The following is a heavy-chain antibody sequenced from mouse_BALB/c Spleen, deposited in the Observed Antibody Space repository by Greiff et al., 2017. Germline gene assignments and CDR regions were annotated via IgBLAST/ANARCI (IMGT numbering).Heavy chain of an antibody. CDR1: GFSLTGYG. Sequence: QVQLKESGPGLVAPSQSLSITCTVSGFSLTGYGVNWVRQPPGKGLEWLGMIWGDGSTDYNSALKSRLSISKDNSKSQVFLKMNSLQTDDTARYYCAREGGYYVYAMDYWGQGTSVTGSS. J-gene: IGHJ4*01. CDR3: AREGGYYVYAMDY. V-gene: IGHV2-6-7*01. D-gene: IGHD2-3*01. CDR2: IWGDGST.